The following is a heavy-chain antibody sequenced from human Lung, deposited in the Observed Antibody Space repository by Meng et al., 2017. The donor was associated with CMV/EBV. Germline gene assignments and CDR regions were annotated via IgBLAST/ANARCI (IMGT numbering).Heavy chain of an antibody. Sequence: GESLKISCTASGFTFGDYAMSWVRQAPGKGLEWVGFIRSKAYGETTEYAASVKGRFTISRDDSKSIAYLQMNSLKTEDTAVYYCTREPYYYDSSGYYYGFDPWGQGTLVXVSS. J-gene: IGHJ5*02. CDR2: IRSKAYGETT. CDR1: GFTFGDYA. V-gene: IGHV3-49*04. CDR3: TREPYYYDSSGYYYGFDP. D-gene: IGHD3-22*01.